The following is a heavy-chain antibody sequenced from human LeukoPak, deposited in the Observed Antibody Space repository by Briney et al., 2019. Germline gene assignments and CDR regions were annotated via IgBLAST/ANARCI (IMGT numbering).Heavy chain of an antibody. CDR3: ARGPPRSDAFDI. CDR1: GGSFSGYY. V-gene: IGHV4-34*01. Sequence: SSETLSLTCAVYGGSFSGYYWSWVRQPPGKGLEWIGYTYHSGSTYYNPSLKSRVTISVDRSKNQFSLKLSSVTAADTAVYYCARGPPRSDAFDIWGQGTMVTVSS. CDR2: TYHSGST. J-gene: IGHJ3*02.